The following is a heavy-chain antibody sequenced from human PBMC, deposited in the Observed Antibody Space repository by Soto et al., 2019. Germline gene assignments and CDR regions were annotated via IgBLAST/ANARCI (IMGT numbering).Heavy chain of an antibody. Sequence: QVQLVESGGGVVQPGRSLRLSCAASGFTFSCCAMHWVRQAPGKGLEWVAVISYDGSLKYYADSVKGRFTISRDNSKNTLYLQMNSLRSEDTAVYFCAKDEGVGATLGLPSGNDYWGQGTLVTVSS. CDR3: AKDEGVGATLGLPSGNDY. CDR2: ISYDGSLK. CDR1: GFTFSCCA. J-gene: IGHJ4*02. V-gene: IGHV3-30*18. D-gene: IGHD1-26*01.